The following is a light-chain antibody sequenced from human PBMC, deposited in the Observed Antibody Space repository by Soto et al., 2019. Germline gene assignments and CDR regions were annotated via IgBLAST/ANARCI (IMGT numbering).Light chain of an antibody. CDR3: SSYTSISTYV. V-gene: IGLV2-14*03. CDR2: DVS. Sequence: QSALTQPASVSGSPGQSITISCTGTSSDVGGYDFVSWYQHHPGKAPRLMIYDVSHRPSGVSDRFSASKSGNTASLTISGLLAEDEADHYCSSYTSISTYVFGTGTKLTVL. CDR1: SSDVGGYDF. J-gene: IGLJ1*01.